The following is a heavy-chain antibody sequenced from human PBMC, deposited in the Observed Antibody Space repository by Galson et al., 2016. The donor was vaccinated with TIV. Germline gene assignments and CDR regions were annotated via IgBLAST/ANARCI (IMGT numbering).Heavy chain of an antibody. V-gene: IGHV4-30-4*01. D-gene: IGHD5-24*01. Sequence: LSLTCSVSGGSMSGGGYYWNWIRQPPGKGLECIGHIYYSGSTYYNPTLKRRVVISVDTSKNQFSLKVTSVTAADTAVYYCARGSPAGRLTATKLGDAFDIWG. CDR1: GGSMSGGGYY. CDR3: ARGSPAGRLTATKLGDAFDI. CDR2: IYYSGST. J-gene: IGHJ3*02.